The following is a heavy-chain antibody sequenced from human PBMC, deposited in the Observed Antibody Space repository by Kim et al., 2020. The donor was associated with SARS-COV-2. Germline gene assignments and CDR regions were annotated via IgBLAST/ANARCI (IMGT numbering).Heavy chain of an antibody. CDR3: AKNAGILKETYYYDSSGYYIFDY. Sequence: GGSLRLSCAASGFTFDDYTMHWVRQAPGKGLEWVSLISWDGGSTYYADSVKGRFTISRDNSKNSLYLQMNSLRTEDTALYYCAKNAGILKETYYYDSSGYYIFDYWGQGTLVTVSS. J-gene: IGHJ4*02. D-gene: IGHD3-22*01. V-gene: IGHV3-43*01. CDR1: GFTFDDYT. CDR2: ISWDGGST.